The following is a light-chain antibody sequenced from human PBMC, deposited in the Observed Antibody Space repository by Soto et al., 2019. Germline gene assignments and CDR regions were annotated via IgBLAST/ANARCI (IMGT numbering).Light chain of an antibody. CDR3: ASYAGTKLFV. CDR2: ANT. V-gene: IGLV1-40*01. CDR1: TSNIGAGFE. J-gene: IGLJ1*01. Sequence: QSVLTQPPPVSGAPGQRVTISCTGSTSNIGAGFEVHWYQHVPGKAPKLLIYANTNRPSGVPDRFSGSKSGNTASLAITWLQAEHEADYYCASYAGTKLFVFGSGTKRTVL.